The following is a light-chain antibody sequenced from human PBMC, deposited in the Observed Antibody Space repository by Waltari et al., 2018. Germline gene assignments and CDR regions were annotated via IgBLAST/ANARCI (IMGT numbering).Light chain of an antibody. Sequence: QSLLTQPPSASGAPGQRVTISCSGGISNIGSNTINWYRQFPGTAPKVLIYSNDQRTSGVPERFSGSKSDTSASLAISGLQSEDEADYYCAAWDDSLGGPVFGGGTKLTVL. CDR3: AAWDDSLGGPV. CDR2: SND. J-gene: IGLJ2*01. CDR1: ISNIGSNT. V-gene: IGLV1-44*01.